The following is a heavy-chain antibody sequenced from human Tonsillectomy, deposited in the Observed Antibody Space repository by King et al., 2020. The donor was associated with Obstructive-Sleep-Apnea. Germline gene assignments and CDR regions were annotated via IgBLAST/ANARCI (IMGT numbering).Heavy chain of an antibody. CDR3: VRECRGDCNSDFDY. V-gene: IGHV7-4-1*02. D-gene: IGHD2-21*02. Sequence: VQLVQSGSELKKPGASVKVACKASGYNLTSYGMNWVRQAPGQGPEWMGWINTKTGKPTYAQGFTGRFVFSLDTSISTANLHISSLKAEDTAVYYCVRECRGDCNSDFDYWGQGTLVTVSS. J-gene: IGHJ4*02. CDR2: INTKTGKP. CDR1: GYNLTSYG.